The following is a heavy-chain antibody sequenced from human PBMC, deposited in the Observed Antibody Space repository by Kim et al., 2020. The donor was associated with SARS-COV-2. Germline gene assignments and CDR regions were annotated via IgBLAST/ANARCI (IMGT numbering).Heavy chain of an antibody. CDR2: IDYRGSA. CDR1: GGSISTSSYY. J-gene: IGHJ5*02. D-gene: IGHD6-19*01. Sequence: SETLSLTCTVSGGSISTSSYYWGWIRQPPGKGLEWIGSIDYRGSAYYNASLMSRVTISADMSKNQFSLLLSPVTAADTAVYYCVRIFPTGNSGRGWFDP. CDR3: VRIFPTGNSGRGWFDP. V-gene: IGHV4-39*07.